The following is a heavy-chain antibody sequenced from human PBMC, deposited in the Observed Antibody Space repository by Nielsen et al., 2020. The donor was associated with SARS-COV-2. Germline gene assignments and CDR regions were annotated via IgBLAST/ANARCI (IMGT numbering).Heavy chain of an antibody. Sequence: ASVKVSCKASGYTFTSYGISWVRQAPGQGLEWMGWISAYNGNTDYAQNFRGRVTLTTDTSTDTAYMELRSLRSDDTAVYYCARELPRDYGGNLGSWGHWGQGTLVTVSS. D-gene: IGHD4-23*01. CDR2: ISAYNGNT. V-gene: IGHV1-18*01. CDR1: GYTFTSYG. J-gene: IGHJ4*02. CDR3: ARELPRDYGGNLGSWGH.